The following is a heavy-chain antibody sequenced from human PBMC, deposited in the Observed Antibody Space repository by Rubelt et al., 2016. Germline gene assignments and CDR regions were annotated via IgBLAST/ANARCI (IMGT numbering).Heavy chain of an antibody. CDR1: GGSFSGYY. J-gene: IGHJ6*02. CDR2: INHSGST. CDR3: ARGRRGSSSWLGRDYYGMDV. D-gene: IGHD6-13*01. V-gene: IGHV4-34*01. Sequence: QVQLQQWGAGLLKPSETLSLTCAVYGGSFSGYYWSWLRQPPGKGLEWIGEINHSGSTNYNPSLKSRVTTSVDTSKNQFSLKLSSGTAADTAVYYCARGRRGSSSWLGRDYYGMDVWGQGTTVTVSS.